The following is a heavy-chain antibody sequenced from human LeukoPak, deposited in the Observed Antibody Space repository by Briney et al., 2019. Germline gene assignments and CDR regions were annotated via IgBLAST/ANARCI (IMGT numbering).Heavy chain of an antibody. D-gene: IGHD2-21*02. CDR2: ISYDGSNK. V-gene: IGHV3-30-3*01. Sequence: QTGGSLRLSCAASGFTFSSYAMHWVRQAPGKGLEWVAVISYDGSNKYYADSVKGRFTISRDNSKNTLYLQMNSLRAEDTAVYYCARDGDIVVVTALDYWGQGTLVTVSS. J-gene: IGHJ4*02. CDR1: GFTFSSYA. CDR3: ARDGDIVVVTALDY.